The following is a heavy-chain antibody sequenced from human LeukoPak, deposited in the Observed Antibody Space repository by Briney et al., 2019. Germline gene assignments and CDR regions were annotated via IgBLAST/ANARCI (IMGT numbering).Heavy chain of an antibody. D-gene: IGHD2-15*01. J-gene: IGHJ3*02. CDR3: ARDAGIVAFDI. V-gene: IGHV3-21*01. CDR1: GFTFGGYT. CDR2: ISSSLNI. Sequence: GGSLRLSCVASGFTFGGYTINWVRLAPGKGLEWVSSISSSLNIYFAESVKGRFTISRDNARNLVSLQLNSLRVEDTAVYYCARDAGIVAFDIWGQGTVVTVSP.